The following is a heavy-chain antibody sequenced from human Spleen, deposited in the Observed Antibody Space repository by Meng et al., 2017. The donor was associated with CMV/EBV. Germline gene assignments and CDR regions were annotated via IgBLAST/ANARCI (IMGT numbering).Heavy chain of an antibody. CDR1: GYSFATYW. CDR2: IYPGDSDT. CDR3: AKLGGNKFAPLPLCEF. J-gene: IGHJ4*01. V-gene: IGHV5-51*01. D-gene: IGHD3-16*01. Sequence: GESLKISCKGSGYSFATYWIGWVRQRPGTGLEWLGLIYPGDSDTRYSPSFQGQVTISADKSINTAYLQWSSLKASDTATYYCAKLGGNKFAPLPLCEFWGHGTLVTVSS.